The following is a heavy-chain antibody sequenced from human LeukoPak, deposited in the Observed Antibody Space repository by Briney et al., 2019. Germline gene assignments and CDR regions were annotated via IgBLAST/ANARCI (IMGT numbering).Heavy chain of an antibody. D-gene: IGHD3-3*01. CDR3: VLHWSYDYWSEPFEF. Sequence: GGSLRLSCAASGFTFSSYAMSWVRQAPGKGLEWVSGIGGSGAGTYYGGSVKGRFTISRDNSKNTLWLQMNSLRAEDTALHYCVLHWSYDYWSEPFEFRGQGTMVAVSS. J-gene: IGHJ3*01. CDR1: GFTFSSYA. V-gene: IGHV3-23*01. CDR2: IGGSGAGT.